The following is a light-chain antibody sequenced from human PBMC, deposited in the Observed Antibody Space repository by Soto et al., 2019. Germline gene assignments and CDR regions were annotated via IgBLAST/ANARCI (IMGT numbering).Light chain of an antibody. J-gene: IGKJ3*01. V-gene: IGKV3-15*01. CDR3: WQYHNWPPIT. CDR1: QSVSSN. CDR2: GAS. Sequence: EIVMTQSPATLSVSPGERATLSCRASQSVSSNLAWYQHKPGQAPRLLIYGASTRATGIAARFSGSGAGTEFTRTISSLHFEDYAVYYGWQYHNWPPITFGRGGNVDIK.